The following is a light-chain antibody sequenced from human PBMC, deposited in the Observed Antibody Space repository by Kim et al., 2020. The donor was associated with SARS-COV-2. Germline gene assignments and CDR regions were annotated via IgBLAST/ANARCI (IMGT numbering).Light chain of an antibody. CDR1: SSNIGNNY. J-gene: IGLJ3*02. V-gene: IGLV1-51*01. Sequence: GQKFTIACSGSSSNIGNNYVSWYQQLPGTAPKLLIYDNNKRPSGIPDRFSGSKSDTSATLGITGLQTGDEADYYCGTWDTSLSAGVFGGGTKLTVL. CDR3: GTWDTSLSAGV. CDR2: DNN.